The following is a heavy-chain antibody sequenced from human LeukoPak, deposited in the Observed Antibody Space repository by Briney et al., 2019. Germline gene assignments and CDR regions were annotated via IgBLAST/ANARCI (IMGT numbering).Heavy chain of an antibody. V-gene: IGHV4-30-4*01. D-gene: IGHD2-2*01. CDR2: IYYSGST. CDR1: GGSISSGDYY. J-gene: IGHJ5*02. Sequence: PSQTLSLTCTVSGGSISSGDYYWSWIRQPPGKGLEWIGYIYYSGSTYYSPSLKSRVTISVDTSKNQFSLKLSSVTAADTAVYYCARGQTQLPNWFDPWGQGTLVTVSS. CDR3: ARGQTQLPNWFDP.